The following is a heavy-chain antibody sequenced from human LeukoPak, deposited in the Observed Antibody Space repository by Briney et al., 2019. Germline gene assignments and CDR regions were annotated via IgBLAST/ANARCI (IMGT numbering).Heavy chain of an antibody. CDR3: RTDRYGDYGDYIDY. CDR2: INPNSGGT. J-gene: IGHJ4*02. D-gene: IGHD4-17*01. V-gene: IGHV1-2*02. Sequence: ASVKVSCKASGYTFTGYYMHWVRQAPGQGLEWMGWINPNSGGTNYAQKFQGRVTMTRDTSISTAYMELSRLRSGDTAVYYCRTDRYGDYGDYIDYWGQGTLVTVSS. CDR1: GYTFTGYY.